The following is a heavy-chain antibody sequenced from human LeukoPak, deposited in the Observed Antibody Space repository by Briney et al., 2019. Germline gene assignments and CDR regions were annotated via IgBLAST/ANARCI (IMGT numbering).Heavy chain of an antibody. Sequence: GGSLRLSCAASGFTFSSYGMHWVRQAPGKGLEWVAVIWYDGSNKYYADSVKGRFTISRDNSKNTLYLQMNSLRAEDTAVYYCARDGRGQWLAFDYWGQGTLVTVSS. CDR1: GFTFSSYG. CDR2: IWYDGSNK. CDR3: ARDGRGQWLAFDY. D-gene: IGHD6-19*01. V-gene: IGHV3-33*01. J-gene: IGHJ4*02.